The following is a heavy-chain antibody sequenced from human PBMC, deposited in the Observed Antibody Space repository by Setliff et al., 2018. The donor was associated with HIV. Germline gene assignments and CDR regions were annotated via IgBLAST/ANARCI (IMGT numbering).Heavy chain of an antibody. Sequence: GGSLRLSCVASGFSLSNTWMSWVRQAPGKGLEWVGRIKSEADGGTTDYAAPVQDRFTISRDDSKNTVYLQMNSLKIEETAVYYCVKVPGSGIVRYFDYWGQGTLVTVSS. CDR2: IKSEADGGTT. D-gene: IGHD3-22*01. V-gene: IGHV3-15*01. J-gene: IGHJ4*02. CDR1: GFSLSNTW. CDR3: VKVPGSGIVRYFDY.